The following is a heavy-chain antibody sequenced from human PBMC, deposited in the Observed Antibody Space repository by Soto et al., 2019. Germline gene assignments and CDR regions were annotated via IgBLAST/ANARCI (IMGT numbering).Heavy chain of an antibody. CDR1: GFTVSSNY. V-gene: IGHV3-66*01. D-gene: IGHD3-10*01. Sequence: EVQLVESGGGLVQPGESLRLSCAASGFTVSSNYMSWVRQAPGKGLEWVSVIYSGGSTYYADSVKVRFTISRDNSKNTLYLPMNSLRAEDTAVYYWARDRLDVLWFGELLGAFDIWGQGTMVIVAA. J-gene: IGHJ3*02. CDR3: ARDRLDVLWFGELLGAFDI. CDR2: IYSGGST.